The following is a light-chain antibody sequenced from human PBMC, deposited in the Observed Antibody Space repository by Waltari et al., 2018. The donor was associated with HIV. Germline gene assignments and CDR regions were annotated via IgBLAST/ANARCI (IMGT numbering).Light chain of an antibody. J-gene: IGKJ4*01. Sequence: DVVMTQSPLSLPVTLGQPASISCRSSQSLVYSDGNTYLNWFQQRPGQSPRRLIYKVSNRDSGVPDRFSGSGSVTDFTLKISRVEAEDVGVYYCMQGTYWPLTFGGGTKVEIK. CDR1: QSLVYSDGNTY. CDR3: MQGTYWPLT. CDR2: KVS. V-gene: IGKV2-30*01.